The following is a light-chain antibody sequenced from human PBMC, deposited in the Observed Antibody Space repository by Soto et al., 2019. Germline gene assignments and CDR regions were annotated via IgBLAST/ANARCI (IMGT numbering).Light chain of an antibody. CDR2: DAS. CDR1: QNVNIK. CDR3: QQYNNGPIT. Sequence: EIVMTQSPATLSVSPGERATLSCRASQNVNIKLAWYQQKPGQGPRLLIYDASTRATGIPARFSGSGSGTDFTLTISSLQSEDFAVYYCQQYNNGPITFGQGTRLEI. V-gene: IGKV3-15*01. J-gene: IGKJ5*01.